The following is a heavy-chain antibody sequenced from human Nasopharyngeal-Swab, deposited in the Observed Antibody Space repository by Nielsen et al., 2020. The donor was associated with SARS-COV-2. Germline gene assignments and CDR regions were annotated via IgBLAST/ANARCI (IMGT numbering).Heavy chain of an antibody. CDR2: IGGSGVKI. CDR1: GFTFSTA. Sequence: GGSLRLSCAASGFTFSTAMSWVGQPPGKGLECVSGIGGSGVKIYYAESVKGRFTISRDNSKNTLYLQMNSLRAEDTAVYYCAREYGTNWQHHFDYWGQGIPVTVSS. V-gene: IGHV3-23*01. D-gene: IGHD7-27*01. CDR3: AREYGTNWQHHFDY. J-gene: IGHJ4*02.